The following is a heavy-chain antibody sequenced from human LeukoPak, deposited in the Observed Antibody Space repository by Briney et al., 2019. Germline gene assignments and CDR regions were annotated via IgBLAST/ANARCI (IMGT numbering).Heavy chain of an antibody. V-gene: IGHV4-59*01. D-gene: IGHD3-16*01. CDR1: GGSISSYY. CDR2: IYYSGSN. Sequence: SETLSLTCTVSGGSISSYYWSWIRQPPGKGLEWIGYIYYSGSNNYNTSLKSGVTISVDTSKNQFSLKLSSVTAADTAVYYCAREGGGNPDYWGQGTLVTVSS. CDR3: AREGGGNPDY. J-gene: IGHJ4*02.